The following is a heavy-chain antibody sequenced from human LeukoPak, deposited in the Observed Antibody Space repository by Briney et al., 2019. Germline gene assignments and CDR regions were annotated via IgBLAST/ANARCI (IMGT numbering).Heavy chain of an antibody. CDR3: ARDGITGTIDY. D-gene: IGHD1-7*01. J-gene: IGHJ4*02. Sequence: SETLSLTCTVSGGSISSGGYSWSWIRQPPGKGLEWIGYIYHSGSTYYNPSLKSRVTISVDRSKNQFSLKLSSVTAADTAVYYCARDGITGTIDYWGQGTLVTVSS. CDR1: GGSISSGGYS. CDR2: IYHSGST. V-gene: IGHV4-30-2*01.